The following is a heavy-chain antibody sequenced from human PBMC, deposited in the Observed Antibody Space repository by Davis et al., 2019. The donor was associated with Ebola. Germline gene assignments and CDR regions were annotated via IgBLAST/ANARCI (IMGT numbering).Heavy chain of an antibody. V-gene: IGHV1-69*06. CDR2: IIPIFGTA. CDR3: ARLTGGSSSYYYYGMDV. CDR1: GGTFSSYA. J-gene: IGHJ6*02. D-gene: IGHD6-13*01. Sequence: SVKVSCKASGGTFSSYAISWVRQAPGQGLEWMGGIIPIFGTANYAQKFQGRVTITADKSTSTAYMELSSLRSEDTAVYYCARLTGGSSSYYYYGMDVWGQGTTVTVSS.